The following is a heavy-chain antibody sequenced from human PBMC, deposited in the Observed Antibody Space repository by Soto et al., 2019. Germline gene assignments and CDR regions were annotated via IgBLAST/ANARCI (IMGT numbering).Heavy chain of an antibody. D-gene: IGHD2-2*01. V-gene: IGHV1-69*13. CDR2: IIPIFGTA. CDR1: GGTFSSYA. Sequence: SVKGSWEACGGTFSSYAISWVRQAPGQGLEGVGGIIPIFGTANYAQKLQGRVTITADESTSTAYMDLNSLRSEDTAVYYAETERPPGREVPTARGLXYYCIDVRGQGATVKASS. CDR3: ETERPPGREVPTARGLXYYCIDV. J-gene: IGHJ6*01.